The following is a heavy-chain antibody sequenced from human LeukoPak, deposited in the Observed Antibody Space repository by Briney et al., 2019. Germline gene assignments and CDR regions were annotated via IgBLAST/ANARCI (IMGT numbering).Heavy chain of an antibody. CDR1: GFTFSSYA. CDR2: ISYDGSNK. J-gene: IGHJ4*02. CDR3: AKDLDRMVGAMGDY. D-gene: IGHD1-26*01. Sequence: GGSLRLSCAASGFTFSSYAMHWVRQAPGKGLEWVAVISYDGSNKYYADSVKGRFTISRDNSKNTLYLQMNSLRAEDTAVYYCAKDLDRMVGAMGDYWGQGTLVTVSS. V-gene: IGHV3-30*04.